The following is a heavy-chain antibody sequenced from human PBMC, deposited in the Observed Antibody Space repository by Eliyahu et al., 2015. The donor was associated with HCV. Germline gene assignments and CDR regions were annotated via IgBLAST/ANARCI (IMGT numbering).Heavy chain of an antibody. D-gene: IGHD6-19*01. Sequence: QVQLQESGPGLVKPSETLSLTCAVSGGSITTYYWSWIRQPPGKGXEWIGYIHYSGSPNSNPSLKSRVTMSLDTSKNQVSLKLSSVSAVDTAIYYCSSGGGGIAVAGTGGWFDPWGQGTPVTVSS. J-gene: IGHJ5*02. CDR3: SSGGGGIAVAGTGGWFDP. CDR2: IHYSGSP. CDR1: GGSITTYY. V-gene: IGHV4-59*01.